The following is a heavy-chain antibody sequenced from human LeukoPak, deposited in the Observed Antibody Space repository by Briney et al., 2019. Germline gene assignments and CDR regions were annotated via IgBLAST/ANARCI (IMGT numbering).Heavy chain of an antibody. Sequence: GGSLRLSCVASGSTFGRYWMSWVRQAPGKGLEWVANIKEDGSEKHYVDSVKGRFTISRDKTKNSLYLQMYSLRAEDTAVYYCARGRVTDNWNGGHWFDPWGHGTLVTVSS. CDR1: GSTFGRYW. D-gene: IGHD1-20*01. CDR3: ARGRVTDNWNGGHWFDP. CDR2: IKEDGSEK. J-gene: IGHJ5*02. V-gene: IGHV3-7*05.